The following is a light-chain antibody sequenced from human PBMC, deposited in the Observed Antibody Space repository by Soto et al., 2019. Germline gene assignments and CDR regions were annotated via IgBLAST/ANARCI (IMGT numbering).Light chain of an antibody. CDR1: QSISSW. CDR3: QQCNGYSRT. Sequence: PSTLSASVGDRVTITCRASQSISSWLAWYQQKPGKAPKLLIYDASSLESGVPSRFSGSGSGTEFTLTISSLQPDDFATYYCQQCNGYSRTFGQGTKVDIK. V-gene: IGKV1-5*01. J-gene: IGKJ1*01. CDR2: DAS.